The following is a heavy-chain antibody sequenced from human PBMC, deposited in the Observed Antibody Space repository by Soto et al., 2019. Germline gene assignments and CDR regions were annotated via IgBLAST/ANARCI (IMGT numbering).Heavy chain of an antibody. D-gene: IGHD6-19*01. CDR3: ARDGGSLRGWPFDY. V-gene: IGHV3-33*01. CDR1: GFTFSSYG. J-gene: IGHJ4*02. CDR2: IWYDGSNK. Sequence: GGSLRLSCAASGFTFSSYGMHWVRQAPGKRLEWVAVIWYDGSNKYYADSVKGRFTISRDNSKNTLYLQMNSLRAEDTAVYYCARDGGSLRGWPFDYWGQGTLVTVSS.